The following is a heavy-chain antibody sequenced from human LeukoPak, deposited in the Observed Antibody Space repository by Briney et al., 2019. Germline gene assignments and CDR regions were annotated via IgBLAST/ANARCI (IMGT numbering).Heavy chain of an antibody. J-gene: IGHJ4*02. CDR3: ARIPGAGYFDY. CDR2: IYYSGST. D-gene: IGHD6-13*01. CDR1: GGSISSGGYY. Sequence: SSETLSLTFTVSGGSISSGGYYWSWIRQHPGKGLEWIGYIYYSGSTYYNPSLKSRVTISVDTSKNQFSLKLSSVTAADTAVYYCARIPGAGYFDYWGQGTLVTVSS. V-gene: IGHV4-31*03.